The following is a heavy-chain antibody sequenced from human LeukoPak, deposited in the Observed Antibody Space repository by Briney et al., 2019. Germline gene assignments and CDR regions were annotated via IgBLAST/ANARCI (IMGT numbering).Heavy chain of an antibody. D-gene: IGHD3-16*01. Sequence: GGSLKLSCTASGFTLSASAIHWVRQASGKGLEWVGRIRTRSNKYATSYSAPVKGRFTISRDDSKNMAFLQMGGLKTEDTAIYYCSSYDTDVFYENFWGQGTLVSVSP. CDR1: GFTLSASA. CDR3: SSYDTDVFYENF. CDR2: IRTRSNKYAT. J-gene: IGHJ4*02. V-gene: IGHV3-73*01.